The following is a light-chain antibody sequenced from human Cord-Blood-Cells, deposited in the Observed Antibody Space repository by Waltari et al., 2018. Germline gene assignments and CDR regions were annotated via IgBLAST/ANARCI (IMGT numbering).Light chain of an antibody. J-gene: IGKJ4*01. CDR3: QQYKSYLT. Sequence: DIQMTQSPSTLSASVGDRVTITCRASQSISSWLAWYQQKPGKAPKLLIYKAASLESGVPSKVSGSGSGTEFTLTISSLQPDDFATYYCQQYKSYLTFGGGTKVEIK. CDR1: QSISSW. V-gene: IGKV1-5*03. CDR2: KAA.